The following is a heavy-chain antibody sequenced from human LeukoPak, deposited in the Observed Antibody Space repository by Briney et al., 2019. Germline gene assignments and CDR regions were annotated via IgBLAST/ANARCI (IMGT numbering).Heavy chain of an antibody. J-gene: IGHJ6*03. CDR2: MNPNSGNT. V-gene: IGHV1-8*01. CDR1: GYTFTSYD. CDR3: ARGFLHYAPDYYYYMDV. Sequence: ASVKVSYKASGYTFTSYDINWVRQATGQGLEWMGWMNPNSGNTGYAQKFQGRVTMTRNTSISTAYMELSSLRSEDTAVYYCARGFLHYAPDYYYYMDVWGKGTTVTVSS. D-gene: IGHD2/OR15-2a*01.